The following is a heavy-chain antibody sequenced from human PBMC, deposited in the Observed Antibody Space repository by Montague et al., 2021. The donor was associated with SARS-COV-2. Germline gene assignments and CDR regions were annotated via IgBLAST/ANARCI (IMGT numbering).Heavy chain of an antibody. CDR3: ARINRIIVGATRFDY. Sequence: SETLSLTCSVSGGSISSDNYYWGWIRQPPGKGLEWIGSLYYSGSSHYNPSLKSRVTISVDTSKNQFSLKLSSVTAADTAVYYCARINRIIVGATRFDYWGQGTLVTVS. CDR1: GGSISSDNYY. D-gene: IGHD1-26*01. CDR2: LYYSGSS. J-gene: IGHJ4*02. V-gene: IGHV4-39*07.